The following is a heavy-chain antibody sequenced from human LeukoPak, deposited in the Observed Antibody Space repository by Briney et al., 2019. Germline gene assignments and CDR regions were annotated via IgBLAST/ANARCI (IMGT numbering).Heavy chain of an antibody. Sequence: GGSLRLSCAASGFTFSSYSMNWVRQGPGKGLVWVSRINSDGSNTAYADSVKGRFTISRDNAKNTLSLQMNSLRAEDTAVYYCARGYAGGYFDLWGRGTLVTVSS. CDR1: GFTFSSYS. V-gene: IGHV3-74*01. CDR3: ARGYAGGYFDL. CDR2: INSDGSNT. D-gene: IGHD5-12*01. J-gene: IGHJ2*01.